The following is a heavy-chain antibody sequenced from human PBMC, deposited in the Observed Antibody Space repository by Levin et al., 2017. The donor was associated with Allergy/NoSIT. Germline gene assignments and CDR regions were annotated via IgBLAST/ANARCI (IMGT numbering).Heavy chain of an antibody. CDR1: GYSFTSYW. V-gene: IGHV5-51*01. J-gene: IGHJ4*02. Sequence: GESLKISCKGSGYSFTSYWIGWVRQMPGKGLEWMGIIYPGDSDTRYSPSFQGQVTISADKSISTAYLQWSSLKASDTAMYYCARGGLGYCSSTSCFHFDYWGQGTLVTVSS. D-gene: IGHD2-2*01. CDR2: IYPGDSDT. CDR3: ARGGLGYCSSTSCFHFDY.